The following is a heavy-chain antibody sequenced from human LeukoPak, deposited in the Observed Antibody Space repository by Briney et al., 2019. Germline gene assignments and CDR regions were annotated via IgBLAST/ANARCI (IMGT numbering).Heavy chain of an antibody. J-gene: IGHJ3*02. CDR3: QSGTVVQHDAFDI. CDR1: GFIFSSYG. CDR2: ISYDGSNK. D-gene: IGHD4-23*01. Sequence: GGSLRLSCAASGFIFSSYGMHWVRQSPGKGLEWVAVISYDGSNKYYADSVKGRFTISRDNSKNTLYLQMNSLRAEDTAVYYCQSGTVVQHDAFDIWGQGTMVTVSS. V-gene: IGHV3-30*03.